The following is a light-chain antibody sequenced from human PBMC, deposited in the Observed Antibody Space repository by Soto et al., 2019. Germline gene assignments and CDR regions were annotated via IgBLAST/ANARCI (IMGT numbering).Light chain of an antibody. Sequence: ENVLTQSPATLSLSPGERATLSCRASQSVSRYLAWYQQKPGQAPRLLIYDASNRATGIPARFSGSGSGTDFTLTISSLEPEDFAVYHCQQRSNWRATFGQGTKVEIK. CDR1: QSVSRY. CDR2: DAS. V-gene: IGKV3-11*01. J-gene: IGKJ1*01. CDR3: QQRSNWRAT.